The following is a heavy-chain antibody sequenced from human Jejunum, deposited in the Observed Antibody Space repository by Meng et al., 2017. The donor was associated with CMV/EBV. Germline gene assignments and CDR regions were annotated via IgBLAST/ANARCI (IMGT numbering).Heavy chain of an antibody. CDR3: AREWSTWQPFDF. J-gene: IGHJ4*02. CDR1: GGSMSSYY. CDR2: INYSGRT. D-gene: IGHD2-15*01. Sequence: CTVSGGSMSSYYWSWIRQPPGKALEWIGYINYSGRTNYNPSLKSRVTISVDTSKNQLSLNLRSVTAADTAVYYCAREWSTWQPFDFWGQGALVTVSS. V-gene: IGHV4-59*01.